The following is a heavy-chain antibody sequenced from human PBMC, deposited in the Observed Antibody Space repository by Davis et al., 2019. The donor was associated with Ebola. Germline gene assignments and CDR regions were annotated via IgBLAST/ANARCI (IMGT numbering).Heavy chain of an antibody. Sequence: PGGSLRLSCAASGFTFSTSWMHWVRQVSGKGLVWVSRSNADGTNVRYEDSVKGRFTISRDNAKNTLYLQMNSLRPEDTAVHYCARDRELLGRGLDYWGQGTLVTVSS. CDR3: ARDRELLGRGLDY. CDR1: GFTFSTSW. V-gene: IGHV3-74*01. D-gene: IGHD1-7*01. CDR2: SNADGTNV. J-gene: IGHJ4*02.